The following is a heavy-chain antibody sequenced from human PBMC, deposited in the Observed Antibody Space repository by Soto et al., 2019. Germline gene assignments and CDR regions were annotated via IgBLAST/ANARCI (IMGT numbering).Heavy chain of an antibody. J-gene: IGHJ4*02. D-gene: IGHD6-19*01. CDR1: GFTFGDYA. Sequence: XXSLRLSCTASGFTFGDYAMRWFLQAPGKGLVWVSRVNTDESRTSYADSVKGRFTISRDNAKNTLYLQMNSMRAEDTAVYYCARVLNGQWYFDYWGQGTQVTVSS. V-gene: IGHV3-74*01. CDR3: ARVLNGQWYFDY. CDR2: VNTDESRT.